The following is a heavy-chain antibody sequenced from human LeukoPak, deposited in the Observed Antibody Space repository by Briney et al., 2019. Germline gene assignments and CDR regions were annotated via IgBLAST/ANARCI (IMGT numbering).Heavy chain of an antibody. D-gene: IGHD6-13*01. Sequence: GGSLRLSCAASEFTFSNYAMSWVRQDPGKGLEWVSAISGSGGTTYYADSAKGRFTISRDNSKNTLYLQMNSLRAEDTALYYCAASQQLVRFQFFDYWGQGTLVTVSS. CDR1: EFTFSNYA. CDR2: ISGSGGTT. CDR3: AASQQLVRFQFFDY. J-gene: IGHJ4*02. V-gene: IGHV3-23*01.